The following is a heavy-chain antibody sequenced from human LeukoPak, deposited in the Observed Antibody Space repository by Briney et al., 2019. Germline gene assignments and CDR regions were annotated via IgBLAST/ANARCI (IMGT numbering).Heavy chain of an antibody. CDR2: IYYSGST. CDR3: ARDPGYDFWSGRRGNWFDP. CDR1: GGSISSYY. D-gene: IGHD3-3*01. V-gene: IGHV4-59*01. J-gene: IGHJ5*02. Sequence: SETLSLTCTVSGGSISSYYWSWIRQPPGQGLEWIGYIYYSGSTNYNPSLKSRVTISVDTSKNQFSLKLSSVTAADTAVYYCARDPGYDFWSGRRGNWFDPWGQGTMVTVSS.